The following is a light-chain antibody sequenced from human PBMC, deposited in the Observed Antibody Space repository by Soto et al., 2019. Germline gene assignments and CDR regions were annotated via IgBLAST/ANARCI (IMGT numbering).Light chain of an antibody. CDR2: GSF. CDR3: QQSNDWPLT. CDR1: QSINTN. J-gene: IGKJ1*01. Sequence: SEVTMSESPGEMATLSCRASQSINTNLAWYQQIPGQAPSLLIYGSFTMATGIPARFSGTGSGTEFTLTISSLQSEDFAPYYCQQSNDWPLTFGQGTKVDIK. V-gene: IGKV3-15*01.